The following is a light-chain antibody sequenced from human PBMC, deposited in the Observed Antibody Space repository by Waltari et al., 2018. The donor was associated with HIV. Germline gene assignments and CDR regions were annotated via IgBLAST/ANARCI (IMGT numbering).Light chain of an antibody. CDR1: QSVDNN. CDR2: GAS. Sequence: EIVMAQSPATLSVSPGDRATLSCRASQSVDNNVAWYQQQPGQAPRLLIYGASTRATGVPARFSGSGSVTDFTLIISSLQSEDFAVYDCQHYNTQQYNNWPPITFGQGTRLGMK. J-gene: IGKJ5*01. CDR3: QHYNTQQYNNWPPIT. V-gene: IGKV3-15*01.